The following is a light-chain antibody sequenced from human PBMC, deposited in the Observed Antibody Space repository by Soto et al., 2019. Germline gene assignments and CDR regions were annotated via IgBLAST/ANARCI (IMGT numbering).Light chain of an antibody. Sequence: QSALTQPASVSGSPGQSITISCTGTSSDIGGYDYVSWYQQRPGKAPKLMIYEVRDRPSGVSNRFSGSKSGNTASLTISGLQAEDEADYYCCSYTRTSNHYFFGSGTKLTVL. CDR1: SSDIGGYDY. J-gene: IGLJ1*01. V-gene: IGLV2-14*01. CDR3: CSYTRTSNHYF. CDR2: EVR.